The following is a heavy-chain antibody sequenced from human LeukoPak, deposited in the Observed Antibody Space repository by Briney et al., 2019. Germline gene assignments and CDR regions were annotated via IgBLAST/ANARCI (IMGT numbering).Heavy chain of an antibody. J-gene: IGHJ4*02. D-gene: IGHD2-8*01. Sequence: ASVKVSCKASGGTFSSYAISWVRQAPGQGHKWVGGIIPVFGTPNYAQKFQGRVTITTDESTSTAYMELTSLRSEDTAMYYCASNDLVVYAGLYWGQGTLVTVSS. CDR1: GGTFSSYA. CDR2: IIPVFGTP. CDR3: ASNDLVVYAGLY. V-gene: IGHV1-69*05.